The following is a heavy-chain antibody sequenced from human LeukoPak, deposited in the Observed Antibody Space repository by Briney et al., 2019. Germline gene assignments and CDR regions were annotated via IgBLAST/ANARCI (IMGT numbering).Heavy chain of an antibody. CDR1: GGSISSYY. CDR2: IYYSGST. CDR3: ARKRLTTVFRWFDP. V-gene: IGHV4-59*01. D-gene: IGHD4-17*01. J-gene: IGHJ5*02. Sequence: SETLSLTCTVSGGSISSYYWSWIRQPPGKGLEWIGYIYYSGSTNYNPSLKSRVTISVDTSKNQFSLKLSSVTAADTAVYYCARKRLTTVFRWFDPWGQGTLVTVSS.